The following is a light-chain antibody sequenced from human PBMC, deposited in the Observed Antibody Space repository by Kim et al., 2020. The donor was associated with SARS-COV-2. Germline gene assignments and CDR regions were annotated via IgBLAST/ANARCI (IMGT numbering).Light chain of an antibody. Sequence: SYELTQPPSVSVSAGQTASITCSGDKLGDRYVCWYQQNQGQSPVLVIYQDNRRPSGIPERFSGSVSGNTATLTVTGAQATDEADYYCQTWDSSSVMFGAGTKLTAL. CDR2: QDN. J-gene: IGLJ3*02. CDR3: QTWDSSSVM. CDR1: KLGDRY. V-gene: IGLV3-1*01.